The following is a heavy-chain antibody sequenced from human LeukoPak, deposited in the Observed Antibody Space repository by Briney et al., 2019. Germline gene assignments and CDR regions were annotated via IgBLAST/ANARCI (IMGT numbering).Heavy chain of an antibody. V-gene: IGHV4-34*01. CDR3: ARGRRALDY. J-gene: IGHJ4*02. D-gene: IGHD1-1*01. CDR2: INHSGST. CDR1: GGPFSGYY. Sequence: SETLSLTCAVYGGPFSGYYWSWIRQPPGKGLEWIGEINHSGSTNYNPSLKSRVTISVDTSKNQFSLKLSSVTAADTAVYYCARGRRALDYWGQGTLVTVSS.